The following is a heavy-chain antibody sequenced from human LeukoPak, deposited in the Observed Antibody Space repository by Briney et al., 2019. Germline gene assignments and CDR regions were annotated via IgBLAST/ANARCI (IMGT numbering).Heavy chain of an antibody. CDR2: ISYDGRDK. V-gene: IGHV3-30*04. CDR1: GFIFSSYA. CDR3: AREGGIDPGAFDI. Sequence: GGSLRLSCAASGFIFSSYAMHWVRQAPGKGLEWVAFISYDGRDKLYAGSVKGRFTISRDNSKNTLCLQMNSLRAEDTAVYYCAREGGIDPGAFDIWGQGTMVAVSS. D-gene: IGHD3-16*01. J-gene: IGHJ3*02.